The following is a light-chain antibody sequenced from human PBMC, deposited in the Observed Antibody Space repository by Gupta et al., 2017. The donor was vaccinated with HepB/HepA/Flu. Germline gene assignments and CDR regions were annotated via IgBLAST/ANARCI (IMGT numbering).Light chain of an antibody. CDR2: GAS. J-gene: IGKJ1*01. V-gene: IGKV3-15*01. CDR1: QSVSSN. Sequence: EIVMTQSPATLSVSTGERATLSFRASQSVSSNLAWYQQKPGQAPRRLIYGASTRATGIKARFSGSGYGTEFTLTISSLQYEDFEVYYCQQYNNCPPWTFGQGTKVEIK. CDR3: QQYNNCPPWT.